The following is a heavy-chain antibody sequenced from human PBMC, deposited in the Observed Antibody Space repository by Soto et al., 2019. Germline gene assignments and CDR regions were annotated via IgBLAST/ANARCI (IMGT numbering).Heavy chain of an antibody. CDR1: GASISSYY. V-gene: IGHV4-59*01. CDR3: ARFPGYSTSWAAFDI. CDR2: IFYTGST. Sequence: PSETLSLTCSFSGASISSYYWSLIRQPPGKGLEWIGYIFYTGSTDYNPSLQSRVAISIGASRKDFSLKMTSVAAADTAIYYCARFPGYSTSWAAFDIWGQGTLVTVSS. J-gene: IGHJ3*02. D-gene: IGHD1-26*01.